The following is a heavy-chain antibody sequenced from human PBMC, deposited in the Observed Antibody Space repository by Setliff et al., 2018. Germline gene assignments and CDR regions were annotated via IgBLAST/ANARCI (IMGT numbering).Heavy chain of an antibody. CDR1: GFNFNTHT. CDR3: VAGRMWLPVGDY. CDR2: ISGNSYYI. J-gene: IGHJ4*02. D-gene: IGHD6-19*01. V-gene: IGHV3-21*01. Sequence: GGSLRLSCAAFGFNFNTHTLSWVRQAPGKGLEWVSAISGNSYYINYVDSVKGRFTVSRDNDRNSVSLQMNSLRAEDTGVYYCVAGRMWLPVGDYWGQGALVTSPQ.